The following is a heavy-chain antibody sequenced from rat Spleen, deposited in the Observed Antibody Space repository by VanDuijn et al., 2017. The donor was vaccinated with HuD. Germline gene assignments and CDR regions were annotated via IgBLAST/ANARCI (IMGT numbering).Heavy chain of an antibody. V-gene: IGHV5-20*01. J-gene: IGHJ3*01. D-gene: IGHD1-10*01. CDR2: ISYDNFST. Sequence: EVQLVESDGGLVQPGRSLKLSCAASGFTFSDYYMAWVRQAPTKGLEWVASISYDNFSTYYRDSVKGRFTISRDNTKSTLYLQMNSLRSEDTATYYCTTENYWFAYWGQGTLVTVSS. CDR1: GFTFSDYY. CDR3: TTENYWFAY.